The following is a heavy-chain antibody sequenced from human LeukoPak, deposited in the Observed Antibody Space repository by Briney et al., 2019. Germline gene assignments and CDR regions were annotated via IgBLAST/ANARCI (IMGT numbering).Heavy chain of an antibody. CDR2: ISNSGSTI. CDR1: GFTFSDSY. V-gene: IGHV3-11*04. Sequence: PGGSLRLSCAASGFTFSDSYMTWIRQAPGKGLEWVSYISNSGSTIYYADSVKGRFTTSRDNAMSSLYLQMNSLRAEDTAVYYCARDFIGGYYNYWGQGTLATVSS. D-gene: IGHD3-22*01. J-gene: IGHJ4*02. CDR3: ARDFIGGYYNY.